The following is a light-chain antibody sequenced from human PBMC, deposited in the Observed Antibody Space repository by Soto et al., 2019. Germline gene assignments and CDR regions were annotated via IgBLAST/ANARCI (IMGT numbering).Light chain of an antibody. CDR3: SSYAGSNNYV. CDR1: SSDVGGYNY. V-gene: IGLV2-8*01. Sequence: QSALTQPPSASGSPGQSVTISCTGTSSDVGGYNYVSWYQQHPGKAPKVMIYEVSKRPSGVPDRFSGSKSGNTASLTVSGLQAEDEADYYCSSYAGSNNYVCGTGTKLTVL. J-gene: IGLJ1*01. CDR2: EVS.